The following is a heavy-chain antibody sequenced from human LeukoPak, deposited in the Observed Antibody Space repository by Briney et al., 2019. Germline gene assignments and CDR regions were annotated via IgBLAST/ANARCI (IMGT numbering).Heavy chain of an antibody. CDR3: AKGGYGDYA. CDR2: ISGSGGST. CDR1: GFTFSSYG. Sequence: GGSLRLSCAASGFTFSSYGMHWVRQAPGKGLEWVSAISGSGGSTYYADSVKGRFTISRDNSKNTLYLQMNSLRAEDTTVYYCAKGGYGDYAWGQGTLVTVSS. D-gene: IGHD4-17*01. J-gene: IGHJ5*02. V-gene: IGHV3-23*01.